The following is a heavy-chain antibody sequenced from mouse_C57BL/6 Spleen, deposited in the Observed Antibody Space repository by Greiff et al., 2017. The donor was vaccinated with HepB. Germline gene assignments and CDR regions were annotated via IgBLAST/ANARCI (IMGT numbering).Heavy chain of an antibody. D-gene: IGHD4-1*01. CDR2: ISYDGSN. V-gene: IGHV3-6*01. Sequence: VQLKESGPGLVKPSQSLSLTCSVTGYSITSGYYWNWIRQFPGNKLEWMGYISYDGSNNYNPSLKNRISITRDTSKNQFFLKLNSVTTEDTATYYCASAGTGFDYWGQGTTLTVSS. CDR3: ASAGTGFDY. J-gene: IGHJ2*01. CDR1: GYSITSGYY.